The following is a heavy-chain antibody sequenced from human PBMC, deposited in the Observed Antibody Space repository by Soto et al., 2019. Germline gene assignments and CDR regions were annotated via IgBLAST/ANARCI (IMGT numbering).Heavy chain of an antibody. V-gene: IGHV3-7*01. Sequence: GSLRLSCAASGFTFNNFWMDWVRQAPGKGLEWVANINPHGSEKHYVDSVKGRLTISRDNAKNSLYLQMSSLTAEDSALYYCSRSLGSWGQGTRVTVSS. CDR1: GFTFNNFW. J-gene: IGHJ4*02. CDR2: INPHGSEK. CDR3: SRSLGS.